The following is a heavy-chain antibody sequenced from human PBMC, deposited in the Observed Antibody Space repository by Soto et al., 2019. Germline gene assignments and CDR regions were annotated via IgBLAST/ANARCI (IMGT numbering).Heavy chain of an antibody. J-gene: IGHJ1*01. CDR2: IKSKTDGGTT. Sequence: GGSLRLSCAASGFTFSNAWMNWVRQAPGKGLEWVGRIKSKTDGGTTDYAAPVKGRFTISRDDSKNTLYLQMNSLKTEDTAVYYCTTVTPGYCSSTSCYAVEYFQHWGQGTLVTVSS. CDR3: TTVTPGYCSSTSCYAVEYFQH. D-gene: IGHD2-2*03. V-gene: IGHV3-15*07. CDR1: GFTFSNAW.